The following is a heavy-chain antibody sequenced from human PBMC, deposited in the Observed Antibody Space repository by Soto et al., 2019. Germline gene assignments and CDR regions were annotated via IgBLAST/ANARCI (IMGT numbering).Heavy chain of an antibody. CDR2: INSDGSST. Sequence: EVQLVESGGGLVQPGGSLRLSCAASGFTFSAYWMHWVRQAPGNGLVWVSRINSDGSSTSYADSVKGRFTISRDNAKNXRXLXXASLRDEGTAVYYCGRARSGYSYGKGASYYYGMDVWGQGTTVTVSS. D-gene: IGHD5-18*01. CDR3: GRARSGYSYGKGASYYYGMDV. CDR1: GFTFSAYW. V-gene: IGHV3-74*02. J-gene: IGHJ6*02.